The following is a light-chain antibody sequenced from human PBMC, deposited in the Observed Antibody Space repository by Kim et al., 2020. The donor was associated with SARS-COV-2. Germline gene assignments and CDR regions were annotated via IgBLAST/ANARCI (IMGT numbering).Light chain of an antibody. CDR3: QQYYSTPFT. J-gene: IGKJ3*01. CDR2: WAS. Sequence: ATINCKSSQSVLYSSNNKNYLAWYQQKPGQPPKLLIYWASTRESGVPVRFSGSGSGTDFTLTISSLQAEDVAVYYCQQYYSTPFTFGPGTKVDIK. V-gene: IGKV4-1*01. CDR1: QSVLYSSNNKNY.